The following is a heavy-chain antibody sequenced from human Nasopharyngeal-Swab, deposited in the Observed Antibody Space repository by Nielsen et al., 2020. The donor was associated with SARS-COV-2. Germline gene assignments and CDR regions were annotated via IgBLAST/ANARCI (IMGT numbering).Heavy chain of an antibody. Sequence: GESLKISCAASGFTFSNYAMNWVRQAPGKGLEWVSSISGSGVRTYYADSVKGRFTISRDNSKTTLYLQMHNLRAEDTAVYYCARDLGGGYCTTINCLGSWGQGTLVTVSS. D-gene: IGHD2-8*01. CDR2: ISGSGVRT. CDR1: GFTFSNYA. J-gene: IGHJ1*01. CDR3: ARDLGGGYCTTINCLGS. V-gene: IGHV3-23*01.